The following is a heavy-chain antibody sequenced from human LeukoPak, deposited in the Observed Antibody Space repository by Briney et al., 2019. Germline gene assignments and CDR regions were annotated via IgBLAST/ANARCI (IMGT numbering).Heavy chain of an antibody. Sequence: PGGSLRLSCAASGLTLSDYYMTWIRQAPGKGLEWVSYISSSGSNTNYADSVKGRFTISRDNAKNSLYLQMNSLRAEDTAVYYCARGEEVVAATLIDPWGQGTLVTVSS. CDR1: GLTLSDYY. CDR2: ISSSGSNT. CDR3: ARGEEVVAATLIDP. J-gene: IGHJ5*02. V-gene: IGHV3-11*06. D-gene: IGHD2-15*01.